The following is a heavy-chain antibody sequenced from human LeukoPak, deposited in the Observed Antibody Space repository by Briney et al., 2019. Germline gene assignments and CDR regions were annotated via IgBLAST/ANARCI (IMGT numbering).Heavy chain of an antibody. J-gene: IGHJ6*02. Sequence: ASVKVSCKASGYTFTSYGISWVRQAPGQGLEWMGWISAYNGNTNYAQKLQGRVTMTTDTSTSTAYMELRSLRSDDTAVYYCARDALLWFGEPQALYYYYYYGMDVWGQGTTVTVSS. D-gene: IGHD3-10*01. CDR1: GYTFTSYG. V-gene: IGHV1-18*01. CDR3: ARDALLWFGEPQALYYYYYYGMDV. CDR2: ISAYNGNT.